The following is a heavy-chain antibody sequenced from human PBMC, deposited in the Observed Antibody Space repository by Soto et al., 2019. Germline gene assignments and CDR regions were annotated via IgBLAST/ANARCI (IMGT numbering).Heavy chain of an antibody. CDR1: GFTFSTYA. Sequence: QVQLVESGGGVVQPGRSLRLSCAASGFTFSTYAMHWVRQAPGKGLEWVTVISFDGRIKYYTESVKDRFTISRDNSKNMLYLQMNSLKPDDTGIYYCARDGRHCSSTDCWAWGQGTLVTVSS. J-gene: IGHJ4*02. D-gene: IGHD2-2*01. CDR2: ISFDGRIK. CDR3: ARDGRHCSSTDCWA. V-gene: IGHV3-30*04.